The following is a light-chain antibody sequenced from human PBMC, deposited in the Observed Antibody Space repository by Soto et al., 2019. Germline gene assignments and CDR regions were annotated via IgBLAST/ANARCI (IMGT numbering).Light chain of an antibody. Sequence: QSVLTQPASVSGSPGQSITISCTGTSSDVGGYNYVSWYQQHPGKAPKLMIYEVNNRPSGVSNRFSGSKSGNTASLTISGLRAEDEADYYCPSYTSTNTWVFGGGTKLTVL. CDR3: PSYTSTNTWV. J-gene: IGLJ3*02. V-gene: IGLV2-14*01. CDR1: SSDVGGYNY. CDR2: EVN.